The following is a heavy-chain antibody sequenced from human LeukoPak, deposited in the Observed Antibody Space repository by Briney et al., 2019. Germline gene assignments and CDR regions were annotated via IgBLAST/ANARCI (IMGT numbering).Heavy chain of an antibody. V-gene: IGHV4-39*01. CDR1: GGSISSGYYY. Sequence: SETLSLTCTVSGGSISSGYYYWGWIRQPPGKGLEWIGSVFYSGSTSYNPSFKSRITMSVDTSKNQFSLKLTSVTAADTAVYYCARHASVDGNWPRPLDYWGQGSLVTVSS. CDR2: VFYSGST. CDR3: ARHASVDGNWPRPLDY. J-gene: IGHJ4*02. D-gene: IGHD6-19*01.